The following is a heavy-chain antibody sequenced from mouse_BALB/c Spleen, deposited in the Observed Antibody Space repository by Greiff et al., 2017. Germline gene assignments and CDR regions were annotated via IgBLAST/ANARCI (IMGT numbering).Heavy chain of an antibody. D-gene: IGHD1-1*01. V-gene: IGHV1-4*01. J-gene: IGHJ4*01. Sequence: VKLMESGAELARPGASVKMSCKASGYTFTSYTMHWVKQRPGQGLEWIGYINPSSGYTNYNQKFKDKATLTADKSSSTAYMQLSSLTSEDSAVYYCAREGFITTVYAMDYWGQGTSVTVSS. CDR1: GYTFTSYT. CDR3: AREGFITTVYAMDY. CDR2: INPSSGYT.